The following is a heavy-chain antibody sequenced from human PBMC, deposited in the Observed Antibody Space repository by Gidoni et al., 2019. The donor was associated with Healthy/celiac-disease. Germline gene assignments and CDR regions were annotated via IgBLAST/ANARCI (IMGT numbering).Heavy chain of an antibody. CDR2: ISGSGGST. CDR3: AKDLYNWNYGGGFDY. Sequence: EVQLLESGGGLVQPGGSLRLSCAASGFPFSSYAMSWVRQAPGKGLEWVSAISGSGGSTYYADSVKGRFTISRDNSKNTLYLQMNSLRAEDTAVYYCAKDLYNWNYGGGFDYWGQGTLVTVSS. V-gene: IGHV3-23*01. J-gene: IGHJ4*02. D-gene: IGHD1-1*01. CDR1: GFPFSSYA.